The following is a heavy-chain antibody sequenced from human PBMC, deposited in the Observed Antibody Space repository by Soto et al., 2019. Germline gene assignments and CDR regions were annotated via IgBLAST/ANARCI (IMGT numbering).Heavy chain of an antibody. CDR2: IYSGGST. D-gene: IGHD2-2*01. Sequence: EVQLLETGGGLIQPGGYLRLSCAASGFTVSSYYMSWVRQAPGKGLEWVWAIYSGGSTYYIDYVEGRFTISRDISKNTLYLQMISLRLDDTSVYFSARDRGDFSSFSFFASFYFGMDVWGQGSTVTVSS. CDR1: GFTVSSYY. V-gene: IGHV3-53*02. J-gene: IGHJ6*02. CDR3: ARDRGDFSSFSFFASFYFGMDV.